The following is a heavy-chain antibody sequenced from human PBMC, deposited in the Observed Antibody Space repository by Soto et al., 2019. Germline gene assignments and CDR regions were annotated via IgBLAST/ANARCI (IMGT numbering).Heavy chain of an antibody. Sequence: QVQLVQSGAAVKKPGSSVKVSCKASGDTFTTNSLNWVRQAPGQGLEWMGGIIPVVGTTKYAQKYQDRVTITGDKSTNTADMELSSLRSDDTAVYYCARGLLYSTTYFDYWGQGTPVTVSS. CDR1: GDTFTTNS. J-gene: IGHJ4*02. D-gene: IGHD2-8*01. CDR3: ARGLLYSTTYFDY. CDR2: IIPVVGTT. V-gene: IGHV1-69*06.